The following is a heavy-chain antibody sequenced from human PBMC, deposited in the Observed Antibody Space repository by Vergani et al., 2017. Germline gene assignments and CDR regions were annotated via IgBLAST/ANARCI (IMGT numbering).Heavy chain of an antibody. D-gene: IGHD5-18*01. CDR1: GFTFSSYA. CDR2: ISGSGGST. CDR3: AKGTQKLWLLGY. Sequence: EVQLLESGGGLVQPGGSLRLSCAASGFTFSSYAMSWVRQAPGKGLEWVSAISGSGGSTYYADSVKGRFTISRDNSKNTPYLQMNSLRAEDTAVYYCAKGTQKLWLLGYWGQGTLVTVSS. V-gene: IGHV3-23*01. J-gene: IGHJ4*02.